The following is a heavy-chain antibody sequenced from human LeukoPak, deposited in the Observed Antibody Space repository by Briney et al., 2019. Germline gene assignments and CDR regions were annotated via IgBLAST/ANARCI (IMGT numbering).Heavy chain of an antibody. CDR2: INPNSGDT. Sequence: GASVKVSCKASGYTFTSYYIHWVRQAPGQGLEYMGWINPNSGDTNYAQKFQGRVTMTRDTSISAAFLELSSVRYDDTAVYYCARAGSIVLMVYATGFDPWGQGTLVTVSS. CDR1: GYTFTSYY. J-gene: IGHJ5*02. D-gene: IGHD2-8*01. V-gene: IGHV1-2*02. CDR3: ARAGSIVLMVYATGFDP.